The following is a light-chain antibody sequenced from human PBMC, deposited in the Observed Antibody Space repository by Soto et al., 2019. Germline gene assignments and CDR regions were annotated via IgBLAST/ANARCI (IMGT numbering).Light chain of an antibody. CDR1: QSVSNNY. CDR3: QQYGSSPALT. J-gene: IGKJ4*01. Sequence: NVSSQSPGTLSLSPGERATLSCRASQSVSNNYLAWYQQKPGQAPRLLIYGASSRPNRIPDRFSGSGSGTDFTLTISRLEPEDFAVYYCQQYGSSPALTFGGGTKVDI. V-gene: IGKV3-20*01. CDR2: GAS.